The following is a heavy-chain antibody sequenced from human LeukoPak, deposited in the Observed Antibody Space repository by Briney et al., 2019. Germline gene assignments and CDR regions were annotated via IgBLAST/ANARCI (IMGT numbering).Heavy chain of an antibody. CDR3: ARERVTVAAAAGSLRWFDP. CDR2: ITGSGGNT. V-gene: IGHV3-23*01. CDR1: GFIFSSYS. J-gene: IGHJ5*02. Sequence: GGSLRLSCAASGFIFSSYSMSWVRQAPGKGLEWVSVITGSGGNTYYADSVKGRFTISRDNAKNSLYLQMNSLRAEDTAVYYCARERVTVAAAAGSLRWFDPWGQGTLVTVSS. D-gene: IGHD6-13*01.